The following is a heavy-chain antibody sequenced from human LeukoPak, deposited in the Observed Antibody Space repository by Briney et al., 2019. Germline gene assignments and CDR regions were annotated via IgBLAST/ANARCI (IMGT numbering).Heavy chain of an antibody. D-gene: IGHD1-26*01. CDR3: ARDGAATFSDY. CDR1: GGSISNYY. CDR2: LYASGST. V-gene: IGHV4-4*07. J-gene: IGHJ4*02. Sequence: SETLSLTCTVSGGSISNYYWSSTRQPAGKGLEYIGRLYASGSTDYSPSLRSQLTMSLDTSKNQFSLKLTSVTAADTAIYYCARDGAATFSDYWGQGALVTVSS.